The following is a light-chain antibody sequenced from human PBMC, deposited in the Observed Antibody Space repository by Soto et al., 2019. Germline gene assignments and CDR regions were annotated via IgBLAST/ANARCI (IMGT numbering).Light chain of an antibody. CDR2: GAS. CDR3: QHRSNWPSVT. Sequence: EIVLTQSPATLSLSPGERATLSCRSSQSVSSYSAWYQQKPGQAPRLLIYGASNRATGIPARFSGSGSGTDFTLTISSLEPEDFAVYYCQHRSNWPSVTFGGGTKLEIK. V-gene: IGKV3-11*01. CDR1: QSVSSY. J-gene: IGKJ4*01.